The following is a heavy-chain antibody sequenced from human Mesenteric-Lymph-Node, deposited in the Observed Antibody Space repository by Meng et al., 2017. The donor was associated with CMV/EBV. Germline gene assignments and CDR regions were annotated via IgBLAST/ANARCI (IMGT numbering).Heavy chain of an antibody. Sequence: GSLRLSCTVSGGSISSSRYYWGWIRQPPGKGLEWIGSIYHSGSTYYNPSLKSRVTISVDTSKNQFSLKLSSVTAADTAVYYCARMRFLEWSHYFDYWGQGTLVTVSS. J-gene: IGHJ4*02. CDR1: GGSISSSRYY. CDR3: ARMRFLEWSHYFDY. CDR2: IYHSGST. D-gene: IGHD3-3*01. V-gene: IGHV4-39*07.